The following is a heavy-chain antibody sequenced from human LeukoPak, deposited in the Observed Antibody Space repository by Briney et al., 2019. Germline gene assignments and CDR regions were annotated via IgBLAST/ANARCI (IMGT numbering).Heavy chain of an antibody. D-gene: IGHD3-22*01. J-gene: IGHJ2*01. CDR2: ISAYNGNT. Sequence: ASVKVSCKASGYTFTSYGISWVRQAPGQGLEWMGWISAYNGNTNYAQKLQGRVTMTTDTSTSTAYMELRSLRSDDTAVYYCAREDKGGYYDSSAPGYFDLWGRGTLVTVSS. CDR3: AREDKGGYYDSSAPGYFDL. CDR1: GYTFTSYG. V-gene: IGHV1-18*01.